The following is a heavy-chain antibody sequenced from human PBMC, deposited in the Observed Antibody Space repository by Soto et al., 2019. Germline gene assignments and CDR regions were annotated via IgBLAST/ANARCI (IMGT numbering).Heavy chain of an antibody. Sequence: QVQLVQSGAEVKKPGSSVKVSCKASGGTFSSYAISWVRQAPGQGLEWMGGIIPIFGTADYAQKFQGRVTITADESTSTAYMELSSRRSEDTAVYYCASDGGVYDYSPFDYWGQGTLVTVSS. V-gene: IGHV1-69*12. CDR2: IIPIFGTA. CDR3: ASDGGVYDYSPFDY. D-gene: IGHD4-4*01. CDR1: GGTFSSYA. J-gene: IGHJ4*02.